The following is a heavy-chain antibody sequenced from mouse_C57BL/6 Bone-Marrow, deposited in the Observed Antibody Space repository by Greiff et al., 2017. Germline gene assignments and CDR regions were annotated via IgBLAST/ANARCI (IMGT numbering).Heavy chain of an antibody. CDR3: ARALIYYYGSPLFDY. D-gene: IGHD1-1*01. J-gene: IGHJ2*01. CDR1: GYAFTNYL. V-gene: IGHV1-54*01. CDR2: INPGSGGT. Sequence: QVQLQQSGAELVRPGTSVKVSCKASGYAFTNYLIEWVKQRPGQGLEWIGVINPGSGGTNYNEKFKGKATLTAAKSSSPAYMQLSSLTSEDSAVYFCARALIYYYGSPLFDYWGQGTTLTVSS.